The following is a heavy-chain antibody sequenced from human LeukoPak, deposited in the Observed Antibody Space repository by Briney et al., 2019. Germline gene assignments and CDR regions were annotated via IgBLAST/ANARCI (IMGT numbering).Heavy chain of an antibody. D-gene: IGHD6-19*01. Sequence: PRNGLKWLSGINYSGDSTYYADSVKGRFTISRDKSKNTLYLQMNSLRADDTAVYYCAKSGSGWYLDFWGQGTLVTVSS. CDR2: INYSGDST. CDR3: AKSGSGWYLDF. V-gene: IGHV3-23*01. J-gene: IGHJ4*02.